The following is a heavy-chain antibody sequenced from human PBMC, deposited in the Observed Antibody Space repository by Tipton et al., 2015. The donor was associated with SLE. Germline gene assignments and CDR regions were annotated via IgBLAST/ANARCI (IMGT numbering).Heavy chain of an antibody. Sequence: LRLSCTVSGGSISSGSYYWGWIRQPPGKGLEWIGSIYYSGSTYYNPSLKSRVTISVDTSKNQFSLKLSSVTAADTAVYYCARLGGGSYGDYWGQGTLVTVSS. J-gene: IGHJ4*02. CDR3: ARLGGGSYGDY. CDR2: IYYSGST. D-gene: IGHD1-26*01. CDR1: GGSISSGSYY. V-gene: IGHV4-39*01.